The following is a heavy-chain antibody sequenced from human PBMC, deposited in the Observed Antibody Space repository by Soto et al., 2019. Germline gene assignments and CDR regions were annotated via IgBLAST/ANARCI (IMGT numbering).Heavy chain of an antibody. V-gene: IGHV3-11*06. CDR1: GFTFSDYY. CDR2: ISSSSSYT. J-gene: IGHJ4*02. CDR3: ARDESTLSTISDY. D-gene: IGHD4-17*01. Sequence: SLRLSCAASGFTFSDYYMSWIRQAPGKGLEWVSYISSSSSYTNYADSVKGRFTISRDNAKNSLYLQMNSLRAEDTAVYYWARDESTLSTISDYWGQGTRVTVAS.